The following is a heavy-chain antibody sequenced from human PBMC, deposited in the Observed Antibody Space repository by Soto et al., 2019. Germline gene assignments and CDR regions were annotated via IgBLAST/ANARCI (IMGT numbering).Heavy chain of an antibody. CDR3: ARDIYGGHCSDAFDI. J-gene: IGHJ3*02. CDR2: ISPYNGKT. V-gene: IGHV1-18*01. CDR1: GYTFTNYG. D-gene: IGHD2-21*02. Sequence: QAQLVQSGAEVKKPGASVNISCKASGYTFTNYGFIWVRQAPGHGLEWVGWISPYNGKTEYAQNLQGRVTMTRDKPTSTAYMELRSLRSDDTPVYYGARDIYGGHCSDAFDIWGQGTMVTVSS.